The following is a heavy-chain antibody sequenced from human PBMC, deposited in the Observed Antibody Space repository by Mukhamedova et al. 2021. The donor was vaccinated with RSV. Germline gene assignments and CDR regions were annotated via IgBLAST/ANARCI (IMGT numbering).Heavy chain of an antibody. V-gene: IGHV3-7*01. CDR2: EK. D-gene: IGHD3-10*01. J-gene: IGHJ4*02. Sequence: EKYYMDSVRGRFIISRYNADSSLYLQMNSLRVEDTAVYYCVRDVLSGGGFAYWAQGALVTVSS. CDR3: VRDVLSGGGFAY.